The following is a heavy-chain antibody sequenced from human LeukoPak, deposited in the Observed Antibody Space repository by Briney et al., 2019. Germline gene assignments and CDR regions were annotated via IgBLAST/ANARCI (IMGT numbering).Heavy chain of an antibody. CDR1: GGSISSYY. D-gene: IGHD2-2*01. CDR2: IYYSGST. Sequence: SETLSLTCTVSGGSISSYYWSWIRQPPGKGLEWIGYIYYSGSTNYNPSLKSRVTISVDTSKNQFSLKLSSVTAADTAVYYCARERVYCSSTSCPHDAFDIWGQGTTVTVSS. CDR3: ARERVYCSSTSCPHDAFDI. V-gene: IGHV4-59*01. J-gene: IGHJ3*02.